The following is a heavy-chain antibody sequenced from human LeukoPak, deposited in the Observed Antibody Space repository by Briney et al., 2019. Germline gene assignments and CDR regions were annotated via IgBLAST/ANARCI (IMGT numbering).Heavy chain of an antibody. CDR3: ARAFIPLYFDY. CDR1: GFTVSSNY. D-gene: IGHD3-16*02. CDR2: IYSGGST. V-gene: IGHV3-53*01. Sequence: PGGSLRLSCAASGFTVSSNYMSWVRQAPGKGLEWVSIIYSGGSTYYVDSVKGRFTIFRDNSKNTLYLQMNSLRVEDTAVYYCARAFIPLYFDYWGQGTLVTVSP. J-gene: IGHJ4*02.